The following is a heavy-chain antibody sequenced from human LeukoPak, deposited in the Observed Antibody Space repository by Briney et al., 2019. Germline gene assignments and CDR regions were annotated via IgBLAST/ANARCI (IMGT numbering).Heavy chain of an antibody. V-gene: IGHV4-39*07. CDR3: ARFLAYDSSGYAIDY. D-gene: IGHD3-22*01. CDR1: GGSISSSSYY. CDR2: IYYSGST. Sequence: SETLSLTCTVSGGSISSSSYYWGWIRQPPGKGLEWIGSIYYSGSTYYNPSLKSRVTISVDTSKNQFSLKLSSVTAADTAVYYCARFLAYDSSGYAIDYWGQGTLVTVSS. J-gene: IGHJ4*02.